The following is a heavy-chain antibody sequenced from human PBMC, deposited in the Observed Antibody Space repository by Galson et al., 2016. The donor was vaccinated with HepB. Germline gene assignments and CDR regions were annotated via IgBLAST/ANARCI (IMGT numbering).Heavy chain of an antibody. D-gene: IGHD3-10*01. CDR2: INHSGST. Sequence: SETLSLTCAVYGGSLSGGSFSDYYWSWIRQPPGKGLEWIGKINHSGSTSYNPSLKSRVTISVDTSKNQFSLRLSSVTAADTAVYYCARVLSETWLGEIDYYYGMDVWGQGTTVIVSS. CDR1: GGSLSGGSFSDYY. V-gene: IGHV4-34*01. J-gene: IGHJ6*02. CDR3: ARVLSETWLGEIDYYYGMDV.